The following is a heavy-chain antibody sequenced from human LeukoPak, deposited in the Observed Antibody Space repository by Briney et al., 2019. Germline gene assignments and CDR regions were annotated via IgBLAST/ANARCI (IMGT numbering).Heavy chain of an antibody. Sequence: TGRSLRLSCAASGFTFDDYAMPWVRHAPGKGLEWVSGISWNSGSIGYADSVKGRFTISRDNAKNSLYLQMNSLRAEDTALYYCAKGSYYGDYVPIDYWGQGTLVTVSS. D-gene: IGHD4-17*01. V-gene: IGHV3-9*01. J-gene: IGHJ4*02. CDR3: AKGSYYGDYVPIDY. CDR1: GFTFDDYA. CDR2: ISWNSGSI.